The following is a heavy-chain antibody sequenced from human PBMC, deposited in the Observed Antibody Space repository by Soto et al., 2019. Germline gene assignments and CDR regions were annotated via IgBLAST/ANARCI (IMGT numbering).Heavy chain of an antibody. CDR1: GGTFSSYA. CDR3: ARGSDPLTYYYDSSGYYYLY. Sequence: ASVKVSCKASGGTFSSYAISWVRQAPGQGLEWMGGIIPIFGTANYAQKFQGRVTITADESTSTAYMELSSLRSEDTAVYYCARGSDPLTYYYDSSGYYYLYWGQGTPVTVSS. D-gene: IGHD3-22*01. J-gene: IGHJ4*02. V-gene: IGHV1-69*13. CDR2: IIPIFGTA.